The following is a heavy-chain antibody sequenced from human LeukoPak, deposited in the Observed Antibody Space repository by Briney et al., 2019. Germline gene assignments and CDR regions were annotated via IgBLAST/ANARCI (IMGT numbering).Heavy chain of an antibody. CDR3: AKERVGAAGTTNYYYYYGMDV. CDR2: ISSSGSTI. Sequence: PGGSLRLSCAASGFTFSDYYMSWIRQAPGKGLEWVSYISSSGSTIYYADSVKGRFTISRDNVKNSLYLRMNSLRAEDTAVYYCAKERVGAAGTTNYYYYYGMDVWGQGTTVTVSS. V-gene: IGHV3-11*01. J-gene: IGHJ6*02. CDR1: GFTFSDYY. D-gene: IGHD6-13*01.